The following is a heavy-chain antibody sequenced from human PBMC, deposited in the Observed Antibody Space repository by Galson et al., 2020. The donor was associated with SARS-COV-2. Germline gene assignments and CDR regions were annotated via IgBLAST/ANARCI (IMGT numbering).Heavy chain of an antibody. V-gene: IGHV1-18*01. CDR3: AREPPILGIPGSSQRFFDY. J-gene: IGHJ4*02. CDR1: GYTFTSYG. D-gene: IGHD1-26*01. Sequence: ASVKVSCKASGYTFTSYGYSWVRQAPGQGLEWMGWISAYNGDTNFAQRFQGRVTMTADTSTSTVYMELGSLTSDDTAVYFCAREPPILGIPGSSQRFFDYWGQGVLVTVSS. CDR2: ISAYNGDT.